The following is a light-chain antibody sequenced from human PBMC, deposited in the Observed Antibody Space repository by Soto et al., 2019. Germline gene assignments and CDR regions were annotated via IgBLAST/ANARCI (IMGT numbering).Light chain of an antibody. CDR2: WAS. CDR1: QSVLYSSNNKNY. V-gene: IGKV4-1*01. Sequence: DIVMTQSPDSLAVSLGERATINCKSSQSVLYSSNNKNYLAWYQHKPGQPPKLLIYWASTRESGVPDRFSGSGYGTDFTLTISSLQAEDVAVYYCQQYYGTPQYTFGQGTKLEIK. J-gene: IGKJ2*01. CDR3: QQYYGTPQYT.